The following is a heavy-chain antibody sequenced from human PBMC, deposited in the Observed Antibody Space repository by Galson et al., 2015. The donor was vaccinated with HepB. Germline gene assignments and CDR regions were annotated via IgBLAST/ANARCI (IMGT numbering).Heavy chain of an antibody. CDR3: ARGAAGLWFGELSY. Sequence: SLRLSCAASGFTVSNNYMSWVRQAPGKGLEWVSVIYSGGSTYDADSVKGRFTISRDNSKNTLYLQMNNLRAEDTAVYYCARGAAGLWFGELSYWGQGTLVTVSS. J-gene: IGHJ4*02. D-gene: IGHD3-10*01. V-gene: IGHV3-53*01. CDR2: IYSGGST. CDR1: GFTVSNNY.